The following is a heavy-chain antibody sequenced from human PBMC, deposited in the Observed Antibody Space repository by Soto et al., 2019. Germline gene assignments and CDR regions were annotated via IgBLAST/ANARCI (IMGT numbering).Heavy chain of an antibody. D-gene: IGHD3-22*01. Sequence: ASVKVSCKVSGYTLTELAMHWVRQAPGKGLEWMGGFDPEDGETIYAQKFQGRVTMTEDTSTDTAYMELSSLRSEDTAVYYCAARYYDSSGDKNFDYWGQGTLVTVSS. CDR3: AARYYDSSGDKNFDY. CDR2: FDPEDGET. J-gene: IGHJ4*02. V-gene: IGHV1-24*01. CDR1: GYTLTELA.